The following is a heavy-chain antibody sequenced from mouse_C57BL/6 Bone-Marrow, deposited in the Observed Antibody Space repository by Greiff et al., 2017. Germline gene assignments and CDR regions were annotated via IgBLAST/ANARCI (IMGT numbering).Heavy chain of an antibody. D-gene: IGHD2-4*01. CDR3: ARDPIYYDDDGCPYYVDD. Sequence: EVKLMESGGGLVKPGGSLKLSCAASGFTFSSYAMSWVRQPPEKRLEWVATISDGGSYTYYPDHVTGRFPLSSDTAKNTLYLQMSHLKSEDTAMYYSARDPIYYDDDGCPYYVDDGGQGNTLTVSS. V-gene: IGHV5-4*01. CDR1: GFTFSSYA. CDR2: ISDGGSYT. J-gene: IGHJ2*01.